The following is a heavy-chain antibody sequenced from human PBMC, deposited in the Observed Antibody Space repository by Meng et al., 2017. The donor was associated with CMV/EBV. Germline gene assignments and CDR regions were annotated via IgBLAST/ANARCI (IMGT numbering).Heavy chain of an antibody. CDR3: ARVEYDFWSGYWEIAGYYYGMDV. Sequence: ASVKVSCKASGYTFTSYGISWVRQAPGQGLEWMGWISAYNGNTNYAQKLQGRVTMTTDTSTSTAYMELRSLRSDDTAVYYCARVEYDFWSGYWEIAGYYYGMDVWGQGTTVTVSS. V-gene: IGHV1-18*01. CDR1: GYTFTSYG. CDR2: ISAYNGNT. D-gene: IGHD3-3*01. J-gene: IGHJ6*02.